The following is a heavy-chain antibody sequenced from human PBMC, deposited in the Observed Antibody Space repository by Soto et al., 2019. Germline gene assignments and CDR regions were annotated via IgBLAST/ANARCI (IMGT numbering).Heavy chain of an antibody. V-gene: IGHV4-34*01. J-gene: IGHJ5*02. CDR1: GGFLSESY. CDR3: VRIRYQLPSSVLWLDP. D-gene: IGHD3-16*01. Sequence: PSEALSLTCAVYGGFLSESYWTWIRQPPGKGLEWIGEINHVGGTNYNPSLKSRVTMSVDTSQNQFSLRLISVTAADTAMYFCVRIRYQLPSSVLWLDPWGQGTPVTVSS. CDR2: INHVGGT.